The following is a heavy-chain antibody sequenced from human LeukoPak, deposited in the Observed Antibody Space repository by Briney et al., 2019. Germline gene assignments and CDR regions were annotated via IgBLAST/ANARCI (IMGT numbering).Heavy chain of an antibody. J-gene: IGHJ4*02. CDR3: AKYIQWFGDLFDY. V-gene: IGHV3-23*01. CDR1: VFAFSRYA. Sequence: GGSLRLSCAASVFAFSRYAMSWVRQAPGKGLEWVSAISGSGGSTYYADSVKGRFTISRDNSKNTLYLQMNSLRAEDTAVYYCAKYIQWFGDLFDYWGQGTLVTVSS. D-gene: IGHD3-10*01. CDR2: ISGSGGST.